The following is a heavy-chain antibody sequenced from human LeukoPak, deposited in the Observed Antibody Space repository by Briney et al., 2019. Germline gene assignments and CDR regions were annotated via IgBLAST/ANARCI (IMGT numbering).Heavy chain of an antibody. CDR3: ARGYCSGGSCYLDYFDY. Sequence: GGSLRLSCAASGFTFSSHWMHWVRQAPGKGLVWVSRINGDGSNTTYADSVKGRFTISRDNAKNTLYLQMNSLRAEDTAVYYCARGYCSGGSCYLDYFDYWGQGTLVTVSS. CDR1: GFTFSSHW. D-gene: IGHD2-15*01. V-gene: IGHV3-74*03. CDR2: INGDGSNT. J-gene: IGHJ4*02.